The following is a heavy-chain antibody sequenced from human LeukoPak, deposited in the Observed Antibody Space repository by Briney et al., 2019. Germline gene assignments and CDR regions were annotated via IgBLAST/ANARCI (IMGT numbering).Heavy chain of an antibody. J-gene: IGHJ3*02. D-gene: IGHD3-22*01. Sequence: GGSLRLSCAASGFTFAGYAMSWVRQAPGKGLEWVSSISRSGDRTYYADSVKGRFTISRDNSKNTLNLQVSSLRGEDTAVYYCAKDHTYYDSPHAFDMWGQGTMVTVSS. CDR1: GFTFAGYA. CDR2: ISRSGDRT. V-gene: IGHV3-23*01. CDR3: AKDHTYYDSPHAFDM.